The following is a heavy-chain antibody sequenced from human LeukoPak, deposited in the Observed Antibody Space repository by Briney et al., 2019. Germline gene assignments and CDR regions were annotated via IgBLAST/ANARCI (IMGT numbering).Heavy chain of an antibody. D-gene: IGHD3-3*01. CDR2: ISAYGHT. J-gene: IGHJ4*02. CDR3: ARETASGYLGFDF. V-gene: IGHV1-18*01. CDR1: GYTFTSYG. Sequence: GASVKVSCKASGYTFTSYGITWVRQAPGQGLEWMGWISAYGHTKLARNLQARVTVTIDTSTTTAYMELRSLSSDDTAVYFCARETASGYLGFDFWGQGTLVTVSS.